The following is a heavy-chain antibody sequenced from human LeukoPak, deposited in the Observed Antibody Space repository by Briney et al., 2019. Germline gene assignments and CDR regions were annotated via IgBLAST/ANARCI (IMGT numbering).Heavy chain of an antibody. J-gene: IGHJ4*02. CDR3: ASGWKYQQWMFDY. V-gene: IGHV1-8*01. Sequence: ASVKVSCKASGYTFTSCGINWVRQATGQGLEWMGWMNPNSGNTGYAQKFQGRVTMTRNTSISTAYMELSSLRSEDTAVYYCASGWKYQQWMFDYWGQGTLVTVSS. CDR1: GYTFTSCG. D-gene: IGHD2-2*01. CDR2: MNPNSGNT.